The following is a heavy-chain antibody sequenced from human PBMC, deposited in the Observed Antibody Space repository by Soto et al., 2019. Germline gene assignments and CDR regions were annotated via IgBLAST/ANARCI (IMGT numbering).Heavy chain of an antibody. CDR1: GFTFGTYA. D-gene: IGHD2-2*03. Sequence: PGGSLRLSCSASGFTFGTYAMHWVRQAPGKGLEYVSAIRSNGGSTYYADSVKGRFSISRDNSKNTLYLQMSSLRPEDTAVYRCVKGLFRLGYSDNYYFGMDVWGQGTTVTVSS. J-gene: IGHJ6*02. CDR2: IRSNGGST. CDR3: VKGLFRLGYSDNYYFGMDV. V-gene: IGHV3-64D*08.